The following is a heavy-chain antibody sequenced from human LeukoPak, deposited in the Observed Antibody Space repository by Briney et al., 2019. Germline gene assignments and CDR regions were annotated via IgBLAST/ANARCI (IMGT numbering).Heavy chain of an antibody. V-gene: IGHV1-18*01. CDR3: ARGTVAVASAFDY. J-gene: IGHJ4*02. CDR1: GYTFTTYG. Sequence: ASVKVSCKASGYTFTTYGISWVRQAPGQGLEWMGWISGHNGNTKYAQKLQGRVTMTTDTSTSTVYMDLRSLRSDDTAVYYCARGTVAVASAFDYWGQGTLVTVSS. D-gene: IGHD6-19*01. CDR2: ISGHNGNT.